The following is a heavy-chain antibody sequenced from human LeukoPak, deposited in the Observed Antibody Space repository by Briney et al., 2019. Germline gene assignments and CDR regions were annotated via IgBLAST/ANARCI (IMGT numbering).Heavy chain of an antibody. D-gene: IGHD6-6*01. CDR2: ISAYNGNT. CDR1: GYTFTSYG. CDR3: ARDRSSSPHDAFDI. V-gene: IGHV1-18*01. J-gene: IGHJ3*02. Sequence: ASVKVSCKASGYTFTSYGISWVRQAPGQGLEWMGWISAYNGNTNYAQKLQGRVTMTTDTSTSTAYMELRSLRSDDTAVYYCARDRSSSPHDAFDIWGQGTMVTVSS.